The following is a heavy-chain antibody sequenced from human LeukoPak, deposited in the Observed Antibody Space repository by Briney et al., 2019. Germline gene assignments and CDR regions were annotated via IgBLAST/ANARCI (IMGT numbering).Heavy chain of an antibody. Sequence: GGSLRLSCAGSGFPFSDYAMSWVRQAPGKGLEWVSAISGSGGSTYYADSVKGRFTISRDNSKNTLYLQMNSLRAEDTAVYYCAKARITMIVVNAFDIWGQGTMVTVSS. J-gene: IGHJ3*02. V-gene: IGHV3-23*01. CDR1: GFPFSDYA. D-gene: IGHD3-22*01. CDR3: AKARITMIVVNAFDI. CDR2: ISGSGGST.